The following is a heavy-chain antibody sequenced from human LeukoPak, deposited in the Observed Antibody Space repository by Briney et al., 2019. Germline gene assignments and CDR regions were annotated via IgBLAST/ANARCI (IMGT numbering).Heavy chain of an antibody. CDR1: GGSLSRYY. V-gene: IGHV4-59*12. Sequence: SETLSLPCTVCGGSLSRYYGRWMRHPPGKALVCIGYIFYCGSTNYSPSLKGRVPISVDTSQNHISLGLSSVTAPDTAVYYCARRTSSNYVDSWGQGTLVTVSS. CDR3: ARRTSSNYVDS. J-gene: IGHJ4*02. D-gene: IGHD4-11*01. CDR2: IFYCGST.